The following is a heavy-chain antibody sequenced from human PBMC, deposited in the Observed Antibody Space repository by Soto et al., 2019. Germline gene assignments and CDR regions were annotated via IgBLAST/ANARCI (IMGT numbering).Heavy chain of an antibody. V-gene: IGHV1-46*01. CDR3: ARTDSSYDMDV. Sequence: GPSVKVSCKASGYTFTTYYMHWVRQAPGQGLEWMGVINPSGRSTTYAQKFQGRVTVTRDTSTSTVYMELSSLRSEDMAVYYCARTDSSYDMDVWGQGTTVTVSS. D-gene: IGHD6-13*01. CDR2: INPSGRST. J-gene: IGHJ6*02. CDR1: GYTFTTYY.